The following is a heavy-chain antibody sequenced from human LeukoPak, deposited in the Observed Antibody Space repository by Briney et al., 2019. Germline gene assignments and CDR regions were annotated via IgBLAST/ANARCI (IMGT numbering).Heavy chain of an antibody. J-gene: IGHJ3*02. V-gene: IGHV3-11*04. D-gene: IGHD4-11*01. CDR3: ARDTGTGLRGAFDI. Sequence: GGSLRLSCAASGFTFTDYYMSWIRQAPGKGLEWVSYISISGTTIYYADSVKGRFTFSRDNAKNSLYLQMNSLRAEDTAVYYCARDTGTGLRGAFDIWGQGTMVTVSS. CDR1: GFTFTDYY. CDR2: ISISGTTI.